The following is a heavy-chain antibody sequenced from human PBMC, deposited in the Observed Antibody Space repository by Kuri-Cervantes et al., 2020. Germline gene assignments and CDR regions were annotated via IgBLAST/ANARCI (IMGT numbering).Heavy chain of an antibody. J-gene: IGHJ6*02. D-gene: IGHD2-15*01. CDR3: ARDRCSGGSCYDYYGMDV. Sequence: GGSLRLSCAASGFTFSSYSMNWVRQAPGKGLEWVSSISSSSSYIYYADSVKGRFIISRDNAKNSLYLQMNSLRAEDTAVYYCARDRCSGGSCYDYYGMDVWGQGTTVTVSS. CDR2: ISSSSSYI. V-gene: IGHV3-21*01. CDR1: GFTFSSYS.